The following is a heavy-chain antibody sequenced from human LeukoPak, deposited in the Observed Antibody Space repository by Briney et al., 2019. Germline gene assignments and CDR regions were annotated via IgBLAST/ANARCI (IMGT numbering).Heavy chain of an antibody. CDR3: ARARELRFLAQYYYYGMDV. CDR2: INPSGGST. V-gene: IGHV1-46*01. J-gene: IGHJ6*02. D-gene: IGHD3-3*01. Sequence: ASVKVSCKASGYTFTSYSFHWVRQAPGQGLEWMGIINPSGGSTSYAQKFQGRVTMTRDTSTSTVYMELSSLRSEDTAVYYCARARELRFLAQYYYYGMDVWGQGTTVTVSS. CDR1: GYTFTSYS.